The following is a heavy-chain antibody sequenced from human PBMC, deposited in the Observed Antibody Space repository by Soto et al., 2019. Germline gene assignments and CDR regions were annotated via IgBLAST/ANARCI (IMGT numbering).Heavy chain of an antibody. J-gene: IGHJ4*02. D-gene: IGHD3-16*01. CDR1: GFTFSSYA. V-gene: IGHV3-23*01. CDR2: ISGSAGST. Sequence: EVQLLESGGGLVQPGGSLRLSCAASGFTFSSYAMRWFRQAPGKGLDWVLGISGSAGSTHYADSVKGRFTISRDSSKNTVYLQMNSLRAEDTALYFCAKNLGEVSLWAVDYWGQGTLVTVTS. CDR3: AKNLGEVSLWAVDY.